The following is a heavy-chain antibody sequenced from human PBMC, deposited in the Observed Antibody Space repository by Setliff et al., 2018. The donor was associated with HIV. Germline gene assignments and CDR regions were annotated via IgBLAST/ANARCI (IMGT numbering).Heavy chain of an antibody. D-gene: IGHD2-15*01. Sequence: PGGSLRLSCAVSGFTFSGYWMTWVRQAPGKGLEWVASINPGGSEKWYVDSVKGRFTVSGDNTKNSLYLQMNSLRAEDTAVYYRERGGGYWGQGTMVTVSS. CDR3: ERGGGY. CDR1: GFTFSGYW. V-gene: IGHV3-7*04. CDR2: INPGGSEK. J-gene: IGHJ4*02.